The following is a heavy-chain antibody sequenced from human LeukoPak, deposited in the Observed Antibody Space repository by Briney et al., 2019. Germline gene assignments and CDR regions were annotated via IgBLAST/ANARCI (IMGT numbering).Heavy chain of an antibody. Sequence: SETLSLTCTVSGGSISSYYWSWIRQPPGKGLEWIGYIYYSGSTNYNPSLKSRVTISVDTSKNQFSLKPSSVTAADTAVYYCARDGVVGATMEYNWFHPWGQGTLVTVSS. V-gene: IGHV4-59*01. D-gene: IGHD1-26*01. CDR1: GGSISSYY. J-gene: IGHJ5*02. CDR3: ARDGVVGATMEYNWFHP. CDR2: IYYSGST.